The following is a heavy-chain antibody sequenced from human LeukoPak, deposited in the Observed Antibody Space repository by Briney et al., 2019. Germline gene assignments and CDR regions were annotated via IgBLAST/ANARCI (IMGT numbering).Heavy chain of an antibody. CDR1: GFTFSSYL. CDR3: ARTGDLDY. V-gene: IGHV3-7*01. Sequence: GGSLRLSCAASGFTFSSYLMSWVRQAPGKGLEWVANIKQDGSEKYYVDSVKGRFTISRDNAKNSLYLQMNSLRAEDTAVYYCARTGDLDYWGQGTLVTVSS. CDR2: IKQDGSEK. J-gene: IGHJ4*02. D-gene: IGHD7-27*01.